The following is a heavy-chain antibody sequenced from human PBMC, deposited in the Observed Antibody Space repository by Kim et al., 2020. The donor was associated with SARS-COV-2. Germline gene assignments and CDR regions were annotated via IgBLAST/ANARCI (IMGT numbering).Heavy chain of an antibody. Sequence: YNPSLKSRVTISVDTSKNQFSLRLNSVTAADTAAYYCARQFGIGTWYFGSWGQGTLVTVSS. V-gene: IGHV4-39*01. CDR3: ARQFGIGTWYFGS. J-gene: IGHJ4*02. D-gene: IGHD3-16*01.